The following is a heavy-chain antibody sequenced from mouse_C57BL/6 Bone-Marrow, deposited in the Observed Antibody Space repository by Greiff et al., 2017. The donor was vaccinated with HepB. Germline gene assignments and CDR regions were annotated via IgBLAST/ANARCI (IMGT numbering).Heavy chain of an antibody. J-gene: IGHJ3*01. CDR1: GYTFTSYW. V-gene: IGHV1-69*01. CDR2: IDPSDSYT. CDR3: ARRDEGFAY. Sequence: VQLQQPGAELVMPGASVKLSCKASGYTFTSYWMHWVKQRPGQGLEWIGEIDPSDSYTNYNQKFKGKSTLTVDKSSSTAYMQLSSLTSEDSAVYYCARRDEGFAYWGQGTLVTVSA. D-gene: IGHD3-3*01.